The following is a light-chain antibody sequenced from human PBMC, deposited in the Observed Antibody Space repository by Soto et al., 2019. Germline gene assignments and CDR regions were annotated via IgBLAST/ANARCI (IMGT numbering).Light chain of an antibody. V-gene: IGLV1-47*01. CDR2: RNN. J-gene: IGLJ1*01. CDR1: SSNIGSNY. Sequence: QSVLTQPPSASGTPGQRVTISCSGSSSNIGSNYVSWFQHFPGTAPKLLIYRNNQRPSGVPDRFSGSKSGTSASLAISGLRSEDEADYYCAAWDDSLSGYVFGTGTKVTVL. CDR3: AAWDDSLSGYV.